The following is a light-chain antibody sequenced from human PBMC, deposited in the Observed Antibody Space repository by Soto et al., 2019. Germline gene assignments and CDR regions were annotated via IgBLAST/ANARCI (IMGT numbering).Light chain of an antibody. J-gene: IGKJ5*01. CDR2: ATS. V-gene: IGKV3-20*01. Sequence: EIVLTQSPGTLSLSPGETATLSCRASQTVNSDYLAWFQQRPGQAPGLLIFATSRRATDIPDRFSGSGSGTDFTLAIRRLEHEDFAVYYCQQYGSSPLTFGQGTRLEI. CDR3: QQYGSSPLT. CDR1: QTVNSDY.